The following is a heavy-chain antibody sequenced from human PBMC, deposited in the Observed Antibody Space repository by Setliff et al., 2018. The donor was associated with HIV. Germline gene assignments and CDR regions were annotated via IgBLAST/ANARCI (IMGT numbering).Heavy chain of an antibody. Sequence: GGSLRLSCTASGFTFGDYAMSWVRQAPGKGLEWVGFIRSKAYGGTTEYAASVKGRFTISRDDSKSIAYLQMNSLKTEDTAVYYCTRASFDSSGYPISMHWGQGTLVTVSS. CDR2: IRSKAYGGTT. D-gene: IGHD3-22*01. V-gene: IGHV3-49*04. CDR1: GFTFGDYA. CDR3: TRASFDSSGYPISMH. J-gene: IGHJ1*01.